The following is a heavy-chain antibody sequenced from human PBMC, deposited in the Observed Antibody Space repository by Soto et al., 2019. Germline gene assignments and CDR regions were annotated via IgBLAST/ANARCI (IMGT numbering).Heavy chain of an antibody. Sequence: GASVKVSCKASGGTFSSYAISWVRQAPGKGLEWMGGIIPIFGTANYAQKFQGRVTITADESTSTAYMELSSLRSEDTAVYYCARGALNWYRFDYWGQGTLVTVSS. J-gene: IGHJ4*02. V-gene: IGHV1-69*13. CDR1: GGTFSSYA. CDR2: IIPIFGTA. CDR3: ARGALNWYRFDY. D-gene: IGHD6-13*01.